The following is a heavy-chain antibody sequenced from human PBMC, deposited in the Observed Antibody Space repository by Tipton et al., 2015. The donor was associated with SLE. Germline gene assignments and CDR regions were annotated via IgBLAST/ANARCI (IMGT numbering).Heavy chain of an antibody. Sequence: TLSLTCSVSGGSISSANYFWSWIRQPAGKGLEWIGYIYTSGSSNYNPSLKSRVTISEDTSKDQFSLRLSSVTAADTAVYYCAREMREAFDYWGQGTLVTVSS. V-gene: IGHV4-61*09. J-gene: IGHJ4*02. D-gene: IGHD1-26*01. CDR3: AREMREAFDY. CDR2: IYTSGSS. CDR1: GGSISSANYF.